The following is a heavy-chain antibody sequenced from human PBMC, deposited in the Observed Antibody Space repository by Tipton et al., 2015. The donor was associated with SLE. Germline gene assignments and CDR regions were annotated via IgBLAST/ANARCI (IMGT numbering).Heavy chain of an antibody. J-gene: IGHJ4*02. D-gene: IGHD3-22*01. CDR3: ARNPVPYYYDDSGYSNTDY. V-gene: IGHV3-11*04. CDR1: GFTLSDYY. CDR2: ISSSGTVI. Sequence: QLVQSGGDLVKPGGSLRLSCAASGFTLSDYYMSWIRQAPGKGLEWVSYISSSGTVIYYADSVRGRFTISRDNAKNSLYLQMNSLRGEDTAVYYCARNPVPYYYDDSGYSNTDYWGQGTLVTVSS.